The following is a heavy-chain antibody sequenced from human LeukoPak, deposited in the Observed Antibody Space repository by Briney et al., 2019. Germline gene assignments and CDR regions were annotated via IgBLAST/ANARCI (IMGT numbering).Heavy chain of an antibody. J-gene: IGHJ4*02. CDR3: ARVRWDCSSTSCRDY. CDR1: GGSFSGYY. D-gene: IGHD2-2*01. V-gene: IGHV4-34*01. Sequence: SGTLSLTCAVYGGSFSGYYWSWIRQPPGKGLEWIGEINHSGSTNYNPSLKSRVTISVDTSKNQFSLKLSSVTAADTAVYYCARVRWDCSSTSCRDYWGQGTLVTVSS. CDR2: INHSGST.